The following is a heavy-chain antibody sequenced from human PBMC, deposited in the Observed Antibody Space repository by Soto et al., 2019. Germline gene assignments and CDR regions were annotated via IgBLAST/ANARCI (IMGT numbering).Heavy chain of an antibody. D-gene: IGHD3-10*01. CDR3: ARSGRHYGSWNRYYYGMDV. CDR2: ISVNNGNT. Sequence: QVQLVQSGAEVKKPGASVKVSCKASGYSFTSHGISWVRQAPGQGLEWMGWISVNNGNTNYAQNLQGRVTMTTDTSTSTAYMELRSLRSDDTAVYYCARSGRHYGSWNRYYYGMDVWGQGTTVTVSS. J-gene: IGHJ6*02. V-gene: IGHV1-18*01. CDR1: GYSFTSHG.